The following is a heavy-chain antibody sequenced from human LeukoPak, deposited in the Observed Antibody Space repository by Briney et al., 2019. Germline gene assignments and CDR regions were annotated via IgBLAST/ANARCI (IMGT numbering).Heavy chain of an antibody. Sequence: SETLPLTCAVYGGSFSGYYWSWIRQPPGKGLEWIGEINHSGSTNYNPSLKSRVTISVDTSKNQFSLKLSSVTAADTAVYYCAGNRGLGRDYWGQGTPVTVSS. J-gene: IGHJ4*02. D-gene: IGHD4-23*01. CDR3: AGNRGLGRDY. V-gene: IGHV4-34*01. CDR1: GGSFSGYY. CDR2: INHSGST.